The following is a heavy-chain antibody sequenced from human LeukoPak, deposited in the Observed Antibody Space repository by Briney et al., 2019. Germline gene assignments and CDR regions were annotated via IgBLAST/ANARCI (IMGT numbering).Heavy chain of an antibody. CDR3: AKDEGALQLERGSALYYYYGMDV. J-gene: IGHJ6*02. CDR2: ISYDGSNK. Sequence: PGRSLRLSCAASGFTFSSYGMHWVRQAPGKGLEWVAVISYDGSNKYYADSVKGRFTISRDNSKNTLYLQMNSLRAEDTAVYYCAKDEGALQLERGSALYYYYGMDVWGQGTTVTVSS. D-gene: IGHD1-1*01. CDR1: GFTFSSYG. V-gene: IGHV3-30*18.